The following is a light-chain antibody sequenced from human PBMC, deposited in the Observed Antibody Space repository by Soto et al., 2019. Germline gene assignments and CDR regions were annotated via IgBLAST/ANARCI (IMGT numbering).Light chain of an antibody. CDR3: QSYDSSLSGV. Sequence: QSVLAQPPSVSGAPGQRVTISCTGSSSNIGAGYDVHWYQQLPGTAPKLLIYGNSNRPSEVPDRLSGSKSGTSASLAITGLQAEDEADYYCQSYDSSLSGVFGTGTKVTVL. CDR1: SSNIGAGYD. V-gene: IGLV1-40*01. J-gene: IGLJ1*01. CDR2: GNS.